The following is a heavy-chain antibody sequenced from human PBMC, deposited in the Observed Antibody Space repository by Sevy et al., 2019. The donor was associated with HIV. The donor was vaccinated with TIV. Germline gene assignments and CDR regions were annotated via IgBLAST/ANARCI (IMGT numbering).Heavy chain of an antibody. D-gene: IGHD3-3*01. CDR3: ARMRDFSRGYGMDV. CDR2: MNPSGNS. J-gene: IGHJ6*02. CDR1: GYTFTNYE. Sequence: ASVKVSCKASGYTFTNYEINWVRQATGQGLEWMGWMNPSGNSGYAQKFQARVTMTRETTTNTAYMELSSLRSEDTAVYYCARMRDFSRGYGMDVWGQRTTVTVSS. V-gene: IGHV1-8*01.